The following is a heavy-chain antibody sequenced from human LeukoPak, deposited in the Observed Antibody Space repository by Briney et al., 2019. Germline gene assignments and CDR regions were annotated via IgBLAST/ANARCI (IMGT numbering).Heavy chain of an antibody. CDR3: ARGVYYYDSSALYWFDP. V-gene: IGHV4-39*07. Sequence: PSETLSLTCTVSGGSISSSSYYWAWIRQPPGKGLEWIGSIHYSGSTYYNPSLQSRVTISIDTSKNQFSLKLRFVTAADTAVYYCARGVYYYDSSALYWFDPWGQGTLVTVSS. CDR1: GGSISSSSYY. D-gene: IGHD3-22*01. CDR2: IHYSGST. J-gene: IGHJ5*02.